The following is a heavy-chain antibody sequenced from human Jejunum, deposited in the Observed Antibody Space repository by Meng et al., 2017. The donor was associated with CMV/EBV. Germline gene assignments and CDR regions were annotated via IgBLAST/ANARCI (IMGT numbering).Heavy chain of an antibody. CDR2: IKPDGSGD. CDR1: GFTFSRSW. D-gene: IGHD5-24*01. J-gene: IGHJ4*02. V-gene: IGHV3-7*01. Sequence: LSCAASGFTFSRSWLHWVRQAPGKGLEWVANIKPDGSGDFVDAVKGRFTISRDNAKNSLYLQMNSLRVEDTAVYYCAHGDAFFFEHWGQGSLVTVSS. CDR3: AHGDAFFFEH.